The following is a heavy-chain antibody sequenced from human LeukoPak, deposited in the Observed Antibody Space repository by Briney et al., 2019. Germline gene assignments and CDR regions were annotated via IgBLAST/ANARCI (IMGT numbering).Heavy chain of an antibody. Sequence: PGGSLRLSCAASGFTFSSYSMNWVRQAPGKGLEWVSSISSSSSYIYYADSVKGRFTISRDNAKNSLYLQMNSLRAEDTAVYYCARDDYSYGQPYHLDYWGQGTLVTVSS. CDR1: GFTFSSYS. D-gene: IGHD5-18*01. CDR3: ARDDYSYGQPYHLDY. J-gene: IGHJ4*02. V-gene: IGHV3-21*01. CDR2: ISSSSSYI.